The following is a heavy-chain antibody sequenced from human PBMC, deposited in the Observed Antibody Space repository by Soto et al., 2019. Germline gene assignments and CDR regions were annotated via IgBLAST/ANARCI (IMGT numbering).Heavy chain of an antibody. V-gene: IGHV1-46*01. CDR2: INPSGGST. J-gene: IGHJ5*02. Sequence: ASVKVSCKASGYSFTNYYMHWVRQAPGQGLEWMGIINPSGGSTNYAQRFQGRVTMTRDTSTSTVYMELSSLRSEDTAVYYCARVGGNYWENWLDRWGQGTLVTVSS. CDR3: ARVGGNYWENWLDR. CDR1: GYSFTNYY. D-gene: IGHD2-8*02.